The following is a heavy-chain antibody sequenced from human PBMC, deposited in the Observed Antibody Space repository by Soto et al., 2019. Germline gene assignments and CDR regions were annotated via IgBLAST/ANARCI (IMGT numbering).Heavy chain of an antibody. CDR3: AGLQPVVPAANPHDAFDI. J-gene: IGHJ3*02. CDR2: INPSGGST. Sequence: ASVKVSCKASGYTFTSYYMHWVRQAPGQGLEWMGIINPSGGSTSYAQKFQGRVTMTRDTSTSTVYMELSSLRSEDTAVYYCAGLQPVVPAANPHDAFDIWGQGTMVTVSS. V-gene: IGHV1-46*03. CDR1: GYTFTSYY. D-gene: IGHD2-2*01.